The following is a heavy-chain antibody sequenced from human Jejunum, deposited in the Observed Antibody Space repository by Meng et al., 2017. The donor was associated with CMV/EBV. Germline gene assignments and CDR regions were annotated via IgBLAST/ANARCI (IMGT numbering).Heavy chain of an antibody. CDR2: IHPDRGGT. D-gene: IGHD3-10*01. V-gene: IGHV1-2*02. J-gene: IGHJ4*02. CDR1: YTFSAYY. CDR3: ARAGELSVRGASYYFDY. Sequence: YTFSAYYLHWVRQAPGQGLEWMGWIHPDRGGTIYAQNFQGRVTMTRDTSINTVYMELKSLKYDDTAVYFCARAGELSVRGASYYFDYWGQGTLVTVSS.